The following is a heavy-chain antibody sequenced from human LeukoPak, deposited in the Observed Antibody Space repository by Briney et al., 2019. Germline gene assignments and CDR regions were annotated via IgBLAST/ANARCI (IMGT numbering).Heavy chain of an antibody. CDR3: ARNLAAGYYYGMDV. J-gene: IGHJ6*02. CDR1: GFTFSSYS. CDR2: ISSSSSTI. V-gene: IGHV3-48*04. Sequence: GGSLRLSCAASGFTFSSYSMNWVRQAPGKGLEWVSYISSSSSTIYYADSVKGRFTISRDNAKNTLYLQMNSLRAEDTAVYYCARNLAAGYYYGMDVWGQGTTVTVSS. D-gene: IGHD2-15*01.